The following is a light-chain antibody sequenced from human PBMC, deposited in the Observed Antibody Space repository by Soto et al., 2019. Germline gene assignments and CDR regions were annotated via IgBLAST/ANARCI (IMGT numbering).Light chain of an antibody. Sequence: EIVITQSPVTLSLSPGERATLSCRASESVSSNLAWYQQKPGQAPRLLIYDASTSATGIPARFSGSGSGTEFTLTISSLQSEDFAVYYCQQYNNWPPGRTFGQGTKVEIK. CDR3: QQYNNWPPGRT. V-gene: IGKV3-15*01. CDR2: DAS. J-gene: IGKJ1*01. CDR1: ESVSSN.